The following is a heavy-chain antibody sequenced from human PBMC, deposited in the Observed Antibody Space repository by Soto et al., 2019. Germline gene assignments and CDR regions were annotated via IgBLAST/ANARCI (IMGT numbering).Heavy chain of an antibody. CDR2: IYSGGST. V-gene: IGHV3-53*04. J-gene: IGHJ6*03. CDR1: GFTVSSNY. CDR3: ASHCSGGSFYSSVRYYYMDV. D-gene: IGHD2-15*01. Sequence: EVQLVESGGGLVQPGGSLRLSCAASGFTVSSNYMSWVRQAPGKGLEWVSVIYSGGSTYYADSVKGRFTISRHNSKNTLYLQMNSLRAEDTAVYYCASHCSGGSFYSSVRYYYMDVWGKGTTVTVSS.